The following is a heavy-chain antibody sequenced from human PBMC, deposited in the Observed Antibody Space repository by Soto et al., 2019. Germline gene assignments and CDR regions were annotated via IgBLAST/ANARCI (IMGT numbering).Heavy chain of an antibody. D-gene: IGHD2-15*01. V-gene: IGHV1-3*01. CDR1: GDTRTDFS. CDR2: LSVGNGDT. CDR3: ATSEGDCGGGSCYNYFYYYAMYV. J-gene: IGHJ6*02. Sequence: ASVKVSCKASGDTRTDFSMHWVRQAPGQRPEWMGWLSVGNGDTKYSQKFQGRVTITRDTSARTAYMELSNLRSEDTAVYYCATSEGDCGGGSCYNYFYYYAMYVWGQGTTVTVSS.